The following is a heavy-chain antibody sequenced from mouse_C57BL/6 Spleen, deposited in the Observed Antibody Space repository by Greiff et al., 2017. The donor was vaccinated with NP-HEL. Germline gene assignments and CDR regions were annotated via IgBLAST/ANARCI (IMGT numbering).Heavy chain of an antibody. CDR2: INPNNGGT. CDR3: ARGGYYGSSSGDFDY. J-gene: IGHJ2*01. CDR1: GYTFTDYY. V-gene: IGHV1-26*01. Sequence: EVQLQQSGPELVKPGASVKISCKASGYTFTDYYMNWVKQSHGKSLEWIGDINPNNGGTSYNQKFKGKATLTVDKSSSTAYMELRSLTSEDSAVYYCARGGYYGSSSGDFDYWGQGTTLTVSS. D-gene: IGHD1-1*01.